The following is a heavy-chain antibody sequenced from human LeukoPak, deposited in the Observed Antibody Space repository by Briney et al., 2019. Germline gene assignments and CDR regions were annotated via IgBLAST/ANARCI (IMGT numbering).Heavy chain of an antibody. J-gene: IGHJ4*02. Sequence: SETLSLTCTVSGGSISSSSYYWGWIRQPPGKGLELIGSIYYSRSTYYNPSLKSRVTISVDTSKNQFSLKLSSATAADTAVYYCARALFPPGLSSSFKGIVVINRFDYWGQGTLVTVSS. V-gene: IGHV4-39*07. CDR1: GGSISSSSYY. CDR2: IYYSRST. D-gene: IGHD3-22*01. CDR3: ARALFPPGLSSSFKGIVVINRFDY.